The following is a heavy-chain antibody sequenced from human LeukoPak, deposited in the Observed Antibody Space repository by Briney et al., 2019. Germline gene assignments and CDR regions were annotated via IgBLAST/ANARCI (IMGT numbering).Heavy chain of an antibody. CDR3: APTPPVTSYNYPYYFDS. V-gene: IGHV3-30*04. CDR1: GFTFSSYA. D-gene: IGHD1-14*01. J-gene: IGHJ4*02. Sequence: GGSLRLSCAASGFTFSSYAMHWVRQAPGKGLEWVAVISYDGSNKYYADSVKGRFTISRDNSKNTLYLQMNSLRAEDTAVYYCAPTPPVTSYNYPYYFDSWGQGTLVTVSS. CDR2: ISYDGSNK.